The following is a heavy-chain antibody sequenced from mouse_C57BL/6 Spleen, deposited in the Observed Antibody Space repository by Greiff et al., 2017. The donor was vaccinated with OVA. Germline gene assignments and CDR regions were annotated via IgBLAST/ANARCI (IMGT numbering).Heavy chain of an antibody. D-gene: IGHD1-1*01. CDR3: ARGDYGPNWYFDV. CDR1: GYSITSDY. J-gene: IGHJ1*03. Sequence: EVQRVESGPGLAKPSQTLSLTCSVTGYSITSDYWNWIRKFPGNKLEYMGYITYSGSTYFNPSLKSRISITRDTSKNQYYLQLNSVTTEDTATYYCARGDYGPNWYFDVWGTGTTVTVSS. CDR2: ITYSGST. V-gene: IGHV3-8*01.